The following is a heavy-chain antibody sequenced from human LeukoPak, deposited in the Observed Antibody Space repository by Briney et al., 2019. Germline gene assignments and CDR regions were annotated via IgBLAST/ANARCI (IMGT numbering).Heavy chain of an antibody. CDR3: ARGDYDILTGYSPYYFDY. D-gene: IGHD3-9*01. CDR1: GGSISSGGYS. Sequence: TLSLTCTVSGGSISSGGYSWSWIRQPPGKGPEWIGYIYHSGSTYYNPSLKSRVTISVDRSKNQFSLKLSSVTAADTAVYYCARGDYDILTGYSPYYFDYWGQGTLVTVSS. V-gene: IGHV4-30-2*01. CDR2: IYHSGST. J-gene: IGHJ4*02.